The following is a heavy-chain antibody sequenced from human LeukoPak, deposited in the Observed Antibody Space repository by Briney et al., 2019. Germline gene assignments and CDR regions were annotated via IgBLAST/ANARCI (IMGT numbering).Heavy chain of an antibody. D-gene: IGHD2-21*02. CDR2: FDPEDGET. J-gene: IGHJ4*02. Sequence: ASVKVSCKVSGYTLTEFSMHWVRLAPGKGLEWMGGFDPEDGETIYAQKFQGRVTMTEDTSTDTAYMDLRSLRSEDTAVYYCATPSPRGSDCNSARFDYWGQGTLVTVSS. CDR1: GYTLTEFS. CDR3: ATPSPRGSDCNSARFDY. V-gene: IGHV1-24*01.